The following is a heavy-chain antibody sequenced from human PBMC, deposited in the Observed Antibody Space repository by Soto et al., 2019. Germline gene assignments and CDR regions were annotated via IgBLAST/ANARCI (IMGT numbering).Heavy chain of an antibody. J-gene: IGHJ6*02. D-gene: IGHD2-2*01. CDR3: ARERYQVISDGMDV. CDR2: INPQTGGT. CDR1: GYTFTGYY. Sequence: GASVKVSCKASGYTFTGYYIHWVREAPGQGLDWMGWINPQTGGTSYAQKFQGRVTLSRDTSINTAYLELSRLRFDDAAVYFCARERYQVISDGMDVWGQGTTVTVSS. V-gene: IGHV1-2*02.